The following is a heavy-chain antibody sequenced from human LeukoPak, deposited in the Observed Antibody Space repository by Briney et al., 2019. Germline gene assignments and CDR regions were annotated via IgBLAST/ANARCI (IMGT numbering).Heavy chain of an antibody. V-gene: IGHV3-7*02. CDR2: INQDGSEK. CDR3: AKVDVRESYGDPAAFDY. J-gene: IGHJ4*02. Sequence: GGSLRLSCAASGFTFSRYWMSWVRQAPGKGLDTVANINQDGSEKYYVDSIKGRFTISRDNAENTLYLQMNSLRAEDTAVYYCAKVDVRESYGDPAAFDYWGQGTLVTVSS. D-gene: IGHD4-17*01. CDR1: GFTFSRYW.